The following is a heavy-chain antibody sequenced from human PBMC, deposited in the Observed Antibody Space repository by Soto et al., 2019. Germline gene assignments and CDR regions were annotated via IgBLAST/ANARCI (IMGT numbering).Heavy chain of an antibody. D-gene: IGHD6-6*01. CDR3: ARMDEQLAYYYYYMDV. CDR1: GYTFTSYD. CDR2: MNPNSGNT. J-gene: IGHJ6*03. V-gene: IGHV1-8*01. Sequence: GTSVKVSCKASGYTFTSYDINWVRQATGQGLEWMGWMNPNSGNTGYAQKFQGRVTMTRNTSISTAYMELSSLRSEDTAVYYCARMDEQLAYYYYYMDVWGKGTTVTVSS.